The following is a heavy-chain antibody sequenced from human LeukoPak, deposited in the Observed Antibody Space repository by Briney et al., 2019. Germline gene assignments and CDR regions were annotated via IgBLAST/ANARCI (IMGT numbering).Heavy chain of an antibody. CDR1: GYTFTDYY. V-gene: IGHV1-2*02. CDR3: AREEEGGTFDY. D-gene: IGHD3-16*01. CDR2: INPDSGST. J-gene: IGHJ4*02. Sequence: GASVKVSCKASGYTFTDYYIHWVRQAPGQGLEWMGWINPDSGSTDSAQKFQGRVTMTRDTSTSTVYMELSSLRSEDTAVYYCAREEEGGTFDYWGQGTLVTVSS.